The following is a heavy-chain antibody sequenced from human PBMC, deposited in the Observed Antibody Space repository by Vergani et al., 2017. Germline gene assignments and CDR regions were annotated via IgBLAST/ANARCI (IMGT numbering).Heavy chain of an antibody. V-gene: IGHV4-59*01. D-gene: IGHD4-17*01. Sequence: QVQLQESGPGLVKPSETLSLTCTVSGGSISSYYWSWLRQPPGKGLEWIGYIYYSGSTNYNPSLKSRVTISVDTSKNQFSLKLSSVTAADTAVYYCARDYGDYYYYMDVWGKGTTVTVSS. CDR3: ARDYGDYYYYMDV. CDR2: IYYSGST. CDR1: GGSISSYY. J-gene: IGHJ6*03.